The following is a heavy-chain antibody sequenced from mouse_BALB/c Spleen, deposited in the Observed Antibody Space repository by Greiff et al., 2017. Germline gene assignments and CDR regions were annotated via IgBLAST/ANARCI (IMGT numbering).Heavy chain of an antibody. V-gene: IGHV5-17*02. CDR3: ASWGYAMDY. J-gene: IGHJ4*01. CDR1: GFTFSSFG. D-gene: IGHD4-1*01. Sequence: EVKLMESGGGLVQPGGSRKLSCAASGFTFSSFGMHWVRQAPEKGLEWVAYISSGSSTIYYADTVKGRFTISRDNPKNTLFLQMTSLRSEDTAMYYCASWGYAMDYWGQGTSVTVSS. CDR2: ISSGSSTI.